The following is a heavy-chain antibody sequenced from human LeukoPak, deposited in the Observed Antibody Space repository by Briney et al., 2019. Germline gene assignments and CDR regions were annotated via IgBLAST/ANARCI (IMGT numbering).Heavy chain of an antibody. CDR2: ISQSGST. Sequence: PSQTLSLTCAVSAGSISSDTYSWSWIRHSPGKGLEWIGYISQSGSTHYNPSLKSRVIISIDRSKNQFSLKLSSVTAADTAVYYYARERSDGSGTYMAFDIWGQGTMVTVSS. V-gene: IGHV4-30-2*06. D-gene: IGHD3-10*01. CDR1: AGSISSDTYS. J-gene: IGHJ3*02. CDR3: ARERSDGSGTYMAFDI.